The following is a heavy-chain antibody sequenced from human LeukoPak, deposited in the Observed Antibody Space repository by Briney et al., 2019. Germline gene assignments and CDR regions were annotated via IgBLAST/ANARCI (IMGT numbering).Heavy chain of an antibody. CDR2: INPNSGGT. CDR3: AREEYCSGGSCYWFDP. D-gene: IGHD2-15*01. CDR1: GYTFTGYY. Sequence: ASVKVSCKASGYTFTGYYMHWVRQAPGQGLEWMGWINPNSGGTNYAQKFQGRVTMTRDTSISTAYMELSRLRSDDTAVYYCAREEYCSGGSCYWFDPWGQGTLSPSSQ. V-gene: IGHV1-2*02. J-gene: IGHJ5*02.